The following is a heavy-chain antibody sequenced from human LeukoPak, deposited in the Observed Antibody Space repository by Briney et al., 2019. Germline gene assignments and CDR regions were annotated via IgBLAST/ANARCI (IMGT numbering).Heavy chain of an antibody. CDR1: GFTFSSYG. V-gene: IGHV3-33*01. CDR2: IWYDGSNK. Sequence: QPGGSLRLSCAASGFTFSSYGMHWVRQAPGKGLEWVAVIWYDGSNKYYADSVKGRFTISRDNSKNTLYLQMNSLRAEDTAVYYCARDFGYSSYHPKGYYYGMDVWGQGTTVTVSS. CDR3: ARDFGYSSYHPKGYYYGMDV. J-gene: IGHJ6*02. D-gene: IGHD5-12*01.